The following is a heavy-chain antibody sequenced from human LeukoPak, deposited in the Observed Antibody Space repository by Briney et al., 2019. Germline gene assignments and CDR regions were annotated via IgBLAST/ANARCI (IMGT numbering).Heavy chain of an antibody. CDR1: GGSISSSGYY. J-gene: IGHJ4*02. D-gene: IGHD5-18*01. Sequence: TLSLTCSVSGGSISSSGYYWVWIRQPPGKALEWLARIDWDDDKFYSTSLKTRLTISKDTSKNLVVLTMTNMDPVDTATYYCARTTGRDAAMVTDYWGQGTLVTVSS. CDR2: IDWDDDK. V-gene: IGHV2-70*16. CDR3: ARTTGRDAAMVTDY.